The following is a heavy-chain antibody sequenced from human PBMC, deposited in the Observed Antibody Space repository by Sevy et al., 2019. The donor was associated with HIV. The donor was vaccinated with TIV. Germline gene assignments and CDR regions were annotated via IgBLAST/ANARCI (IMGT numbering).Heavy chain of an antibody. J-gene: IGHJ2*01. D-gene: IGHD6-13*01. CDR3: AXHYIHDIAXXWYFDL. CDR2: ISGGGGGT. V-gene: IGHV3-23*01. Sequence: GGSLRLSCAAXXXTFNNXXMSWVRQAPGKGLEGKGLEWVSTISGGGGGTYYADSVRGRFTISRDNSKNTLYLQVNSLXXEDTAVXYCAXHYIHDIAXXWYFDLWGRGTLVTVSS. CDR1: XXTFNNXX.